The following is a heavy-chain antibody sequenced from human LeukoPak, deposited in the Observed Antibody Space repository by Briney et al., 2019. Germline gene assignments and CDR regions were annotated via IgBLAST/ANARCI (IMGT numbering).Heavy chain of an antibody. V-gene: IGHV3-20*01. D-gene: IGHD2-8*01. CDR3: ARADIVLMVYVPDYYYMDV. Sequence: GGSLRLSCAASGFTFDDYGMSWVRHVPGKGLEWVSGINWNGGSTGYADSVKGRFTISRDNAKNSLYLQMNSLRAEDTALYHCARADIVLMVYVPDYYYMDVWGKGTTVTVSS. J-gene: IGHJ6*03. CDR2: INWNGGST. CDR1: GFTFDDYG.